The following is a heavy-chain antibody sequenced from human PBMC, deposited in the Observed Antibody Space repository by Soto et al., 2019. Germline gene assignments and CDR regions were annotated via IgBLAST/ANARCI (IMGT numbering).Heavy chain of an antibody. Sequence: PGGSLRLSCAASGFTFSSYAMSWVRQAPGKGLEWVSAISGSGGSTYYADSVKGRFTISRDNSKNTLYLQMNSLRAEDTAVYYCAKDHVLRYSDWLTFDYWGQGTLVTVSS. CDR3: AKDHVLRYSDWLTFDY. CDR1: GFTFSSYA. V-gene: IGHV3-23*01. J-gene: IGHJ4*02. CDR2: ISGSGGST. D-gene: IGHD3-9*01.